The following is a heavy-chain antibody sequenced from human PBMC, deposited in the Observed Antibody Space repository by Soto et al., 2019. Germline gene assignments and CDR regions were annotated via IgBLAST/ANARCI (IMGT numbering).Heavy chain of an antibody. Sequence: PSGTLSLTCTVSCGSISGYYLSWIRQPPGKGLEWIGYIYYSGSTNYNPSLNSRVIISVVTSKNQFSLKLSFVTAADTVVYYCARELFGRSVWFDPWGQGTLVTVSS. V-gene: IGHV4-59*01. J-gene: IGHJ5*02. CDR2: IYYSGST. D-gene: IGHD3-10*01. CDR1: CGSISGYY. CDR3: ARELFGRSVWFDP.